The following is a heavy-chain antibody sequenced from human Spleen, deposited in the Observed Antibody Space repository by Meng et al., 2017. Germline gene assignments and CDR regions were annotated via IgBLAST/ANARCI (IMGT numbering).Heavy chain of an antibody. CDR3: ARGPTTMAHDFDY. J-gene: IGHJ4*02. CDR1: GGSFSDYY. Sequence: QVQLQQGGAGLLQPSETLSLTCVVSGGSFSDYYWSWIRKPPGKGLEWIGEINHSGSTNYNPSLESRATISVDTSQNNLSLKLSSVTAADSAVYYCARGPTTMAHDFDYWGQGTLVTVSS. CDR2: INHSGST. V-gene: IGHV4-34*01. D-gene: IGHD4-11*01.